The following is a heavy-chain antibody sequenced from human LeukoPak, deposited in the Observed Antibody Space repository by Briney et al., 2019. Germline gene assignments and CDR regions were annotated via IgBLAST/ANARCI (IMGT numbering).Heavy chain of an antibody. CDR1: GFTFSSYA. D-gene: IGHD6-13*01. V-gene: IGHV3-23*01. CDR2: ISGSGGST. Sequence: GGSLRLSCAASGFTFSSYAMSWVRQAPGKGLEWVSAISGSGGSTYYADSVKGRFTISRDNSKNTLYLQMNSLRAEDTAVYYCAKDRRGSGAVAGFFDYWGQGTLVTVSS. CDR3: AKDRRGSGAVAGFFDY. J-gene: IGHJ4*02.